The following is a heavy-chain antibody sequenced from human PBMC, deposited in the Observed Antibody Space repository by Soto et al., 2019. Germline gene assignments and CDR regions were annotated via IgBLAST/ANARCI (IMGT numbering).Heavy chain of an antibody. CDR1: GYTFTSYC. Sequence: GASVKVSCKDPGYTFTSYCISWARQAPGQGLEWMGWISAYNGNTNYAQKLQGRVTMTTDTSTSTAYMELRSLRSDDTAVYYCARPNYYDSSGYPHDAFDIWGQGTMVTVSS. J-gene: IGHJ3*02. CDR3: ARPNYYDSSGYPHDAFDI. D-gene: IGHD3-22*01. CDR2: ISAYNGNT. V-gene: IGHV1-18*01.